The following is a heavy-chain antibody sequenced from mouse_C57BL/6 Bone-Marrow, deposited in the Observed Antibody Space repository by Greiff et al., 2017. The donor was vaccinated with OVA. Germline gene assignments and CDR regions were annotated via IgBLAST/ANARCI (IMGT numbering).Heavy chain of an antibody. J-gene: IGHJ2*01. V-gene: IGHV1-55*01. CDR2: IYPGSGST. CDR3: AREVFDY. Sequence: QVHVKQPGAELVKPGASVKMSCKASGYTFTSYWITWVKQRPGQGLEWIGDIYPGSGSTNYNEKFKSKATLTVDTSSSTAYMQLSSLTSEDSAVYYCAREVFDYWGQGTTLTVSS. CDR1: GYTFTSYW.